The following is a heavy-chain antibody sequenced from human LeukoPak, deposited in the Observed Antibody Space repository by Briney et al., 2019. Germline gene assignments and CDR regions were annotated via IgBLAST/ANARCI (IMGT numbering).Heavy chain of an antibody. CDR2: IYYSGST. CDR3: GRASIGKGIDH. CDR1: GGSISSGGYY. J-gene: IGHJ4*02. Sequence: SETLSLTCTVSGGSISSGGYYWSWIRQHPGKGLEWIGYIYYSGSTYYNPSLKSRVTISVDTSKNQFSLKLSSVTAADTAVYLWGRASIGKGIDHWGQGTLVTVSS. V-gene: IGHV4-31*03. D-gene: IGHD1-1*01.